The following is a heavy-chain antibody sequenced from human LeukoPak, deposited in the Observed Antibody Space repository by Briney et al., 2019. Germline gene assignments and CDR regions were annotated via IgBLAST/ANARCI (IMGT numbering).Heavy chain of an antibody. Sequence: QPGGSLRLSCAASGFTFSSYAMSWVRQAPGKGLEWVSTVSGSGGSTYYADSVKGRFTISRDNSKNTLYLQMNSLRAEDTAVYFCAKDFSSGVIDYWGQGTLVTVSS. CDR2: VSGSGGST. V-gene: IGHV3-23*01. CDR3: AKDFSSGVIDY. J-gene: IGHJ4*02. D-gene: IGHD6-19*01. CDR1: GFTFSSYA.